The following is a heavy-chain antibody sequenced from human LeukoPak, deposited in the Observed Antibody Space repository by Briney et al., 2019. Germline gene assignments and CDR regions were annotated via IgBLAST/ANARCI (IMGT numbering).Heavy chain of an antibody. J-gene: IGHJ4*02. CDR1: GYSISSGYY. Sequence: SETLSLTCAVSGYSISSGYYWGWIRQPPGKGLEWIGSIYHSGSTYYNPSLKSRVTISVDTSKNQFSLKLSSVTAADTAVYYCARGRAAAGAFDYWGQGTLVTVSS. D-gene: IGHD6-13*01. CDR3: ARGRAAAGAFDY. CDR2: IYHSGST. V-gene: IGHV4-38-2*01.